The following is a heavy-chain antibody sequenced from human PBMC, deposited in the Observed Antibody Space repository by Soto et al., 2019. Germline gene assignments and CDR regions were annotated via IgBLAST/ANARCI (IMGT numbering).Heavy chain of an antibody. CDR1: GGSISSSSYY. V-gene: IGHV4-39*01. Sequence: SETLSLTCTVSGGSISSSSYYWGWIRQPPGKGLEWIGSIYYSVSTYYNPSLKSRVTISVDTSKNQFSLKLSSVTAADTAVYYCARHSRAAGLYYFDYWGQGTLVTVSS. J-gene: IGHJ4*02. D-gene: IGHD6-13*01. CDR3: ARHSRAAGLYYFDY. CDR2: IYYSVST.